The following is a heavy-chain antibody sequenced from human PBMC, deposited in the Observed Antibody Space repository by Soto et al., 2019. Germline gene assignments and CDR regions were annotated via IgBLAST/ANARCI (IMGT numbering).Heavy chain of an antibody. V-gene: IGHV1-18*01. J-gene: IGHJ5*02. CDR1: GYTLTELS. CDR3: ARVKGSGWLNWFDP. Sequence: ASVKVSCKVSGYTLTELSMHWVRQAPGKGLEWMGWISAYNGNTNYAQKLQGRVTMTTDTSTSTAYMELRSLRSDDTAVYYCARVKGSGWLNWFDPWGQGTPVTVSS. D-gene: IGHD6-19*01. CDR2: ISAYNGNT.